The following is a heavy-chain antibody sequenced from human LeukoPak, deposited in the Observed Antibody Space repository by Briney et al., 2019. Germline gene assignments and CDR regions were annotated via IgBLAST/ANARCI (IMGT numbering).Heavy chain of an antibody. CDR2: ISGSATST. D-gene: IGHD3-22*01. CDR1: GFTFSSYA. J-gene: IGHJ4*02. CDR3: SKDRGYYYGSSGFYSN. Sequence: GGSLRLSCAASGFTFSSYAMSWVRQAPGKGLEWFSAISGSATSTYYADSVKGRFTISRDNSKNTLYVQMNSLRAEDTAVYYCSKDRGYYYGSSGFYSNWGQGTLVTVSS. V-gene: IGHV3-23*01.